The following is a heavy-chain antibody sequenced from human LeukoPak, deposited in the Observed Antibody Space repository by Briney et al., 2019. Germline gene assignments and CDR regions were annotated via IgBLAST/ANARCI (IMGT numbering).Heavy chain of an antibody. CDR3: ARGGGRRGYSYGLYDY. Sequence: PSETLSLTCTASGGSISSYYWSWIRQPAGKGLEWIGRIYTSGSTNYNPSLKSRVTISVDTSKNQFSLKLSSVTAADTAVYYCARGGGRRGYSYGLYDYWGQGTLVTVSS. CDR2: IYTSGST. CDR1: GGSISSYY. D-gene: IGHD5-18*01. J-gene: IGHJ4*02. V-gene: IGHV4-4*07.